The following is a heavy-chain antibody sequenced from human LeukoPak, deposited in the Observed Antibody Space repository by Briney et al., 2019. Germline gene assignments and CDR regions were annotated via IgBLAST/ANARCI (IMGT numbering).Heavy chain of an antibody. J-gene: IGHJ4*02. Sequence: PGGSLRLSCAASRFTFSSYEMNWVRQAPGKGLESVSYISSSGSTIYYADSVKGRFTISRDNAKNSLYLQMNSLRAEDTAVYYCARGFTSGSSNLDYWGQGTLVTVSS. D-gene: IGHD1-26*01. CDR1: RFTFSSYE. CDR3: ARGFTSGSSNLDY. V-gene: IGHV3-48*03. CDR2: ISSSGSTI.